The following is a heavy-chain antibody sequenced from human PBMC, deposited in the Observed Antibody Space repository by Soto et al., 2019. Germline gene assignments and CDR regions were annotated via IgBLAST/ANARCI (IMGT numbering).Heavy chain of an antibody. CDR3: AKRSSSSTFDY. D-gene: IGHD6-6*01. CDR1: GFTFSSYD. J-gene: IGHJ4*02. Sequence: EVQLLESGGGFVQPGESLRLSCAASGFTFSSYDMSWVRQAPGKGLEWVSVISGSDDSTYYADSVKGRFTISRDNSKNTLYLQMNSLRAEDTAVYYCAKRSSSSTFDYWGQGTLVTVSS. V-gene: IGHV3-23*01. CDR2: ISGSDDST.